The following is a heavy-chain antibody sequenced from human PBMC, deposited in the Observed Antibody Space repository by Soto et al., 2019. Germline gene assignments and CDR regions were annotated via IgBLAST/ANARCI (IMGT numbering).Heavy chain of an antibody. D-gene: IGHD6-13*01. CDR3: ARQGSSCWYARVDWFDS. Sequence: LSLTCTVSGGSISSSSYYWGWIRQPPGKGLEWIGSIYYSGSTYYNPSLKSRVTISVDTSKNQFSLKLSSVTAADTAVYYCARQGSSCWYARVDWFDSWGQGTLVTVSS. CDR2: IYYSGST. V-gene: IGHV4-39*01. J-gene: IGHJ5*01. CDR1: GGSISSSSYY.